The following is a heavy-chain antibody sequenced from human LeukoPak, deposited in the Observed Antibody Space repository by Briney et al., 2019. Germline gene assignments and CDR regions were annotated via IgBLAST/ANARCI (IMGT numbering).Heavy chain of an antibody. CDR2: ISGSGGST. V-gene: IGHV3-23*01. CDR1: GFTFSSYA. D-gene: IGHD5-12*01. CDR3: AKDLIRGYSGYAGDY. J-gene: IGHJ4*02. Sequence: PGGSLRLSCAASGFTFSSYAMSWVRQAPGRGLEWVPAISGSGGSTYYADSVKGRFTISRDNSKNTLYVQMNSLRAEDTAVYYCAKDLIRGYSGYAGDYWGQGTLVTVSS.